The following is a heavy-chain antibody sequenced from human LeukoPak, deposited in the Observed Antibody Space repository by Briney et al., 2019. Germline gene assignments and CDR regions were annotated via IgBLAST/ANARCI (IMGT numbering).Heavy chain of an antibody. Sequence: GGSLRLSCAASGFTFSSYSMNWVRQAPGKGLEWVSSISSSSSYIYYADSVKGRFTISRDNAKNSLYLQMNSLRAEDTAVYYCARDPGYGDYYGMDVWGQGTTVTVPS. J-gene: IGHJ6*02. V-gene: IGHV3-21*01. CDR3: ARDPGYGDYYGMDV. D-gene: IGHD4-17*01. CDR2: ISSSSSYI. CDR1: GFTFSSYS.